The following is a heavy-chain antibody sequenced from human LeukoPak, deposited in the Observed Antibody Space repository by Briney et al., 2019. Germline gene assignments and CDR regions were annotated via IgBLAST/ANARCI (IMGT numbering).Heavy chain of an antibody. CDR1: GYTFTTYY. CDR2: INPNGGST. V-gene: IGHV1-46*01. Sequence: ASLKVSCKASGYTFTTYYMHWVRQAPGQGLEWMGIINPNGGSTTYEQKFQGRVTMTRDTSTSTVYMELSSLKSEDTALYYCARSQLSSVSFDCWGQGTLVTVSS. CDR3: ARSQLSSVSFDC. D-gene: IGHD6-25*01. J-gene: IGHJ4*02.